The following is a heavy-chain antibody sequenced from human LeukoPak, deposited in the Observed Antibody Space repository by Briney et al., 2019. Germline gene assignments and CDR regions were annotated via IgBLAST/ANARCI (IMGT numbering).Heavy chain of an antibody. V-gene: IGHV3-64*01. J-gene: IGHJ3*02. CDR2: ISSNGGST. CDR1: GFTFSSYA. CDR3: ARELSSSGYAFDI. D-gene: IGHD3-22*01. Sequence: PGGPLRLSCAASGFTFSSYAMHWLRQAPGKGLEYVSAISSNGGSTYYANSVKGRFTISRDNAKNSLYLQMNSVRAEDTAVYYCARELSSSGYAFDIWGQGTMVTVSS.